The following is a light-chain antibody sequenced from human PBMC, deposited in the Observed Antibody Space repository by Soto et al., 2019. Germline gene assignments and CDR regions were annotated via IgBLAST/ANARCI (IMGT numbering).Light chain of an antibody. V-gene: IGLV2-14*01. Sequence: QSALNHPASVSGAPGQSITISCTGTSSDVGGYNYVSWYQQHPGKAPKFMIYDVSNRPSGVSTRFSGSKSGNTASLTISGLQAEDEADYYCNSYTTSNTRQIVFGTGTKVTVL. CDR3: NSYTTSNTRQIV. CDR1: SSDVGGYNY. J-gene: IGLJ1*01. CDR2: DVS.